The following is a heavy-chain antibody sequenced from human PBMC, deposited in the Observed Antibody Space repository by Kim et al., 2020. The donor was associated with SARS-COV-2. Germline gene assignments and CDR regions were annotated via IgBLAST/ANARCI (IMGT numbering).Heavy chain of an antibody. J-gene: IGHJ4*02. V-gene: IGHV4-39*01. CDR1: RGSIASSSYN. CDR3: ARQLTAFGTPHLAY. CDR2: IFYSGAT. D-gene: IGHD5-18*01. Sequence: SETLSLTCTVSRGSIASSSYNWVWIRQSPGKELEWIGSIFYSGATNYNPSLKGRLTISVDTYKNHFYLMLTSVTVADTAVYYCARQLTAFGTPHLAYWGQGAVVTVSS.